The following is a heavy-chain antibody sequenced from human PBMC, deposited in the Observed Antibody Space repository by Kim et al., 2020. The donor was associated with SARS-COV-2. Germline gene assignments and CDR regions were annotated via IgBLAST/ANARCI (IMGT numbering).Heavy chain of an antibody. Sequence: GGSLRLSCAASGFTFSSYGMHWVRQAPGKGLEWVAVISYDGSNKYYADSVKGRFTISRDNSKNTLYLQMNSLRAEDTAVYYCAKDFVGYFDWSQNYYYYYGMDVWGQGTTVTVSS. D-gene: IGHD3-9*01. V-gene: IGHV3-30*18. CDR3: AKDFVGYFDWSQNYYYYYGMDV. J-gene: IGHJ6*02. CDR1: GFTFSSYG. CDR2: ISYDGSNK.